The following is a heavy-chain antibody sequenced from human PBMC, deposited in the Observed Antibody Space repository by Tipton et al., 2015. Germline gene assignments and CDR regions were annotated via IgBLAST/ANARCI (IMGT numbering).Heavy chain of an antibody. CDR2: TYYRSKWYN. V-gene: IGHV6-1*01. Sequence: GLVKPSETLSLTCAISGDNISTNGAAWNWIRQSPSRGLEWLGRTYYRSKWYNEYAVSVKSRITINPDTSKNRFSLQLKSVIPEDTAVYYCARSVTDIDYWGQGTLVTVSS. D-gene: IGHD2-21*02. CDR1: GDNISTNGAA. CDR3: ARSVTDIDY. J-gene: IGHJ4*02.